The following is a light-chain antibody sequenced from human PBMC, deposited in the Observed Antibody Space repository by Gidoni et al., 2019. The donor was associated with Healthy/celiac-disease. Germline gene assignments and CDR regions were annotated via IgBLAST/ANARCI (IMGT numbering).Light chain of an antibody. CDR1: QSISSW. V-gene: IGKV1-5*03. CDR2: KAS. J-gene: IGKJ2*01. CDR3: QRYNSYYT. Sequence: DIQMTQSPSTLAASVGDRVTITCRASQSISSWLAWYQQKPGKAPKLMIYKASSVESGVPSRFSGSGSGTEFTLTISSLQPDDFATYYCQRYNSYYTFGQGTKLEIK.